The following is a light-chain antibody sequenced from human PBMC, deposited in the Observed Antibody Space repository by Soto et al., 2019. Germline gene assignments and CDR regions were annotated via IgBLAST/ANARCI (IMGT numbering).Light chain of an antibody. CDR3: QQYGSLSWT. CDR1: QSVSSSY. J-gene: IGKJ1*01. Sequence: ETVLTQSPGTLSLSPGERATLSSRASQSVSSSYLAWYQQKPGQAPRILIYGASSRDTGIPDRFSGSWSGTDFTLPISRLEPEDFKVYYCQQYGSLSWTFGQGTKVDIK. CDR2: GAS. V-gene: IGKV3-20*01.